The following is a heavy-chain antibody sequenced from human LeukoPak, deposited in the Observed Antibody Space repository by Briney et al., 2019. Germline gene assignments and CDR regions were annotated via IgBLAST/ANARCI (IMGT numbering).Heavy chain of an antibody. CDR3: ARGGTGDLSY. CDR1: GGSISSGGYY. Sequence: SQTLSLTCTVSGGSISSGGYYWSWIRQPPGKGLEWIGYIYHSGSTYYNPSLKSRVTISVDRSKNQFSLKLSSVTAADTAVYYCARGGTGDLSYWGQGTLVTVSS. J-gene: IGHJ4*02. CDR2: IYHSGST. D-gene: IGHD7-27*01. V-gene: IGHV4-30-2*01.